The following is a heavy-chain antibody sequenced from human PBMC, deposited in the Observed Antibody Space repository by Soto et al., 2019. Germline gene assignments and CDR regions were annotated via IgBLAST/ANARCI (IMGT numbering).Heavy chain of an antibody. CDR2: ISSSSSYT. V-gene: IGHV3-11*05. CDR3: AREYYDILTGIGRAFDI. Sequence: GGSVRLSCAASGFTFSDYYMSWIRQAPGKGLEWVSYISSSSSYTNYADSVKGRFTISRDNAKNSLYLQMNSLRAEDTAVYYCAREYYDILTGIGRAFDIWGQGTMVTVSS. J-gene: IGHJ3*02. CDR1: GFTFSDYY. D-gene: IGHD3-9*01.